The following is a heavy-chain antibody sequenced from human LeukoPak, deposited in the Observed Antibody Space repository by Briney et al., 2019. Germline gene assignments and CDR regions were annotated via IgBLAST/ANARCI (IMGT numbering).Heavy chain of an antibody. D-gene: IGHD1-26*01. J-gene: IGHJ5*02. Sequence: ASVKVSCKASGYTFTGYYMHWVLQAPGQGLEWMGRINPNSGGTNYAQQFQGRVTMTRDTSISTAHMELCGLRSDDTAVYYCARGPGWDGSYYVVRSMGNWFDPWGQGTLVTVSS. CDR2: INPNSGGT. CDR3: ARGPGWDGSYYVVRSMGNWFDP. CDR1: GYTFTGYY. V-gene: IGHV1-2*06.